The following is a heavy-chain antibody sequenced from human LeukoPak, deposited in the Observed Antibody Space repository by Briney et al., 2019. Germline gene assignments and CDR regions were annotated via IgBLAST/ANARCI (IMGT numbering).Heavy chain of an antibody. D-gene: IGHD3-3*01. CDR3: ARGFSTYYDFWSGETNWFDP. Sequence: ASVKVSCKASGYTFTSYDINWVRQGTGQGLEWVGWMNPNSGNTGYAQKFQGRVTMTRNTSISTAYMELSSLRSEGTAVYYCARGFSTYYDFWSGETNWFDPWGQGTLVTVSS. J-gene: IGHJ5*02. CDR1: GYTFTSYD. CDR2: MNPNSGNT. V-gene: IGHV1-8*01.